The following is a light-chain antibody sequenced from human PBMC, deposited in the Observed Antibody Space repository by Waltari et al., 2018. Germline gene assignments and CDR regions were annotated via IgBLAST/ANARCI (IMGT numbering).Light chain of an antibody. V-gene: IGLV2-14*01. J-gene: IGLJ3*02. Sequence: QSALTQPAPVSGSPGPSITISFTGTSSDAGGYNYVSWYQQHPGKAPKLIIYEVSNRPSGVSNRFSGSKSGNTASLTIAGLQAEDEADYYCSSYTSSSTQFGGGTKLTVL. CDR1: SSDAGGYNY. CDR2: EVS. CDR3: SSYTSSSTQ.